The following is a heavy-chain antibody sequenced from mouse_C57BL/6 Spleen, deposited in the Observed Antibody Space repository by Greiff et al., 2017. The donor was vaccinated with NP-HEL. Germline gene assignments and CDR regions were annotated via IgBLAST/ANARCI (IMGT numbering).Heavy chain of an antibody. CDR1: GFTFSSYA. V-gene: IGHV5-4*03. Sequence: EVKLLESGGGLVKPGGSLKLSCAASGFTFSSYAMSWVRQTPEKRLEWVATISDGGSYTYYPDNVKGRFPIYIDNAKNNLYLHMSHLKAEDTAMDYCARGYDYENYCDYWGQGTTLTVSS. CDR2: ISDGGSYT. J-gene: IGHJ2*01. CDR3: ARGYDYENYCDY. D-gene: IGHD2-4*01.